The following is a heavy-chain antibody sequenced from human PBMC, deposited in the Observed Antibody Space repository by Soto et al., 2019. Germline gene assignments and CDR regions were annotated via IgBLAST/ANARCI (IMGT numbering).Heavy chain of an antibody. CDR1: GFTFSSYG. CDR2: ISYDGSNK. Sequence: QVQLVESGGGVVQPGRSLRLSGAASGFTFSSYGMHWVRQAPGKGLEWVAVISYDGSNKYYADSVKGRFTISRDNSKNTLYLQMNSLRAEDTAVYYCAKESPTMFYCMDVWGQGTTVTVSS. V-gene: IGHV3-30*18. D-gene: IGHD3-10*02. CDR3: AKESPTMFYCMDV. J-gene: IGHJ6*02.